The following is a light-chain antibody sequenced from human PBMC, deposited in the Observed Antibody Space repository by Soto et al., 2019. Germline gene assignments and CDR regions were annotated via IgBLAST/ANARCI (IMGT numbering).Light chain of an antibody. V-gene: IGLV2-14*01. CDR3: SSYTSTNSWV. J-gene: IGLJ3*02. Sequence: QSALTQSASVSGSPGQSITISCTEPSSDVGGYNYVSWYQQHPGKAPKLIIYDVSNRPSGVSTRFSGSKSGNTASLTISGLQAEDEADYSCSSYTSTNSWVFGGGTKLTVL. CDR1: SSDVGGYNY. CDR2: DVS.